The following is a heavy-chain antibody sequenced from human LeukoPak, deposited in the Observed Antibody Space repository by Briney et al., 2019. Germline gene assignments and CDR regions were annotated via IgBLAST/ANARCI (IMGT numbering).Heavy chain of an antibody. J-gene: IGHJ6*03. Sequence: SETLSLTCTVSGGSISSSSYYWGWIRQTPGKGLEWIGSIYYSGSTYYNPSLKSRVTISVDTSKNQFSLKLSSVTAADTAVYYCARQERFGSSWYVNYYYYYMDVWGKGTTVTISS. CDR3: ARQERFGSSWYVNYYYYYMDV. CDR1: GGSISSSSYY. CDR2: IYYSGST. V-gene: IGHV4-39*01. D-gene: IGHD6-13*01.